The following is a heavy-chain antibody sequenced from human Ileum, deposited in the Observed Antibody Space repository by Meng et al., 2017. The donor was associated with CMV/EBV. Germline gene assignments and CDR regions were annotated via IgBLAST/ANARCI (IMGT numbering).Heavy chain of an antibody. D-gene: IGHD5-18*01. Sequence: GESLKISCAASGFTFSSYVMHWFRQAPGKGLEWGAVIAYDGSNEFYADSVKGRFTISRDNSKNSLYLQMNSLRVEDTAVYYCAREGGVDTLGWSDYWGQGTLVTVSS. CDR3: AREGGVDTLGWSDY. CDR1: GFTFSSYV. V-gene: IGHV3-30-3*01. CDR2: IAYDGSNE. J-gene: IGHJ4*02.